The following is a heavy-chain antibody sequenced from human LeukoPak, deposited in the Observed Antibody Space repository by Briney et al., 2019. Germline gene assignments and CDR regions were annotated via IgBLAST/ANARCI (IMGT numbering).Heavy chain of an antibody. CDR2: IYYSGDT. V-gene: IGHV4-59*01. Sequence: SETLSLTCAVYGDSISPYYWNWIRQPPGKGLEWFGYIYYSGDTNYNPSLKSRVTMSVDTSKNQFSLKLTSVTAADTAVYYCARSQQLIRTFDSWGQGILVTVSS. CDR3: ARSQQLIRTFDS. D-gene: IGHD3-16*01. CDR1: GDSISPYY. J-gene: IGHJ4*02.